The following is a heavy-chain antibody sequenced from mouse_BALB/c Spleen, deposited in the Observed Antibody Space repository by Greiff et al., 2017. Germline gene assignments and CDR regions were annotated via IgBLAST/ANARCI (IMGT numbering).Heavy chain of an antibody. Sequence: EVKLVESGGGLVQPGGSRKLSCAASGFTFSSFGMHWVRQAPEKGLEWVAYISSGSSTIYYADTVKGRFTISRDNPKNTLFLQMTSLRSEDTAMYYCARGSYGNYFAYWGQGTLVTVSA. CDR1: GFTFSSFG. V-gene: IGHV5-17*02. J-gene: IGHJ3*01. CDR3: ARGSYGNYFAY. D-gene: IGHD2-1*01. CDR2: ISSGSSTI.